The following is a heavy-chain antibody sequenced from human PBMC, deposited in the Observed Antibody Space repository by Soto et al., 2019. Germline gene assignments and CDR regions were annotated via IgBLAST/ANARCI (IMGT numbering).Heavy chain of an antibody. Sequence: QVQLQQWGAGLLKPSETLSLTCAVYGGSFSGYYWSWIRQPPGKGLEWIGEINHSGSTNYNPSLKSRVTISVDTSKNQFSLKLSSVTAADTAVYYCVRGGYSYGYYYYGMDVWGQGTTVTVSS. CDR2: INHSGST. CDR1: GGSFSGYY. V-gene: IGHV4-34*01. J-gene: IGHJ6*02. D-gene: IGHD5-18*01. CDR3: VRGGYSYGYYYYGMDV.